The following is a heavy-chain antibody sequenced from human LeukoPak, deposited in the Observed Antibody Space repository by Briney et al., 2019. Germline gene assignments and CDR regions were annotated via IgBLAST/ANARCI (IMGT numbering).Heavy chain of an antibody. V-gene: IGHV5-51*01. J-gene: IGHJ5*02. CDR2: IYPGDSDT. D-gene: IGHD3-10*01. Sequence: GESLKISCKASGYTFTNYWIGWVRQVPGQGLEYMGSIYPGDSDTVYNPSFQGQVTISADKSITTAYLQWSSLKASDTAMYYCARHGVRGVTRAWFDPWGQGTLVTVSS. CDR1: GYTFTNYW. CDR3: ARHGVRGVTRAWFDP.